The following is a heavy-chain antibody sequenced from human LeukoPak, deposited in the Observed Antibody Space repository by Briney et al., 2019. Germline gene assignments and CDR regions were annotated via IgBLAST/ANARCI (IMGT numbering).Heavy chain of an antibody. Sequence: GGSLRLSCAASGFTFSSYARHWVRQAPGKGLEWVAVISYDGSNKYYADSMKGRFTTSRDNSKNTLYLQMNSLRAEDTAVYYCARDKVSRIAAAGTNDYWGQGTLVTVSS. CDR2: ISYDGSNK. D-gene: IGHD6-13*01. CDR3: ARDKVSRIAAAGTNDY. CDR1: GFTFSSYA. J-gene: IGHJ4*02. V-gene: IGHV3-30-3*01.